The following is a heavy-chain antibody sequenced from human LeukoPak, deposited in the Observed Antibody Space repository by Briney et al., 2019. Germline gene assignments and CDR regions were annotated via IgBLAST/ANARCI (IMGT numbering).Heavy chain of an antibody. CDR2: IYYSGST. J-gene: IGHJ4*02. Sequence: PSETLSLTCTVSGGSISSYYWSWIRQPPGKGLEWIGYIYYSGSTNYNPSLKSRVTISVDTSKNQFSLKLSSVTAADTAAYYCARETTVKFYFDYWGQGTLVTVSS. V-gene: IGHV4-59*01. CDR3: ARETTVKFYFDY. D-gene: IGHD4-17*01. CDR1: GGSISSYY.